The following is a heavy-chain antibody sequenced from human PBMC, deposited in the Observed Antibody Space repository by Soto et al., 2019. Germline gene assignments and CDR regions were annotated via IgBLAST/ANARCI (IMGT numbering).Heavy chain of an antibody. CDR3: ARQGIAAAGYYYYYGMDV. Sequence: SETLSLTCTVSGGSISSSSYYWGWIRQPPGKGLEWIGSIYYSGSTYYNPSLKSRVTISVDTSKNQFSLKLSSVTAADTAVYYCARQGIAAAGYYYYYGMDVWGQGTTVTVSS. CDR1: GGSISSSSYY. J-gene: IGHJ6*02. D-gene: IGHD6-13*01. CDR2: IYYSGST. V-gene: IGHV4-39*01.